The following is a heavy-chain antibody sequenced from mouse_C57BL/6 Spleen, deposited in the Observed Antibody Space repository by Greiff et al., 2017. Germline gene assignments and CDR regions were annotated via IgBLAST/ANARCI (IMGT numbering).Heavy chain of an antibody. CDR1: GFTFSSYA. J-gene: IGHJ2*01. V-gene: IGHV5-4*01. Sequence: EVQGVESGGGLVKPGGSLKLSCAASGFTFSSYAMSWVRQTPEKRLEWVATISDGGSYTYYPDNVKGRFTISRDNAKNNLYLQMSHLKSEDTAMYYCARVNYGSSLYYFDYWGQGTTLTVSS. CDR2: ISDGGSYT. D-gene: IGHD1-1*01. CDR3: ARVNYGSSLYYFDY.